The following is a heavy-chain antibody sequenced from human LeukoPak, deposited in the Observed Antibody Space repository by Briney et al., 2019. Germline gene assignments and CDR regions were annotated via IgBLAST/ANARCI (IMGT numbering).Heavy chain of an antibody. CDR2: IYYSGST. D-gene: IGHD3-10*01. Sequence: PSETLYLTCAVSGGSINSSSSYYWGWIRQPPGKGLEWIGRIYYSGSTYHNPSLKSRVTISVDTSKNQFSLKLRSVAAAATAVYYSARLPMAMGVFDYWGQGTLVTVSS. V-gene: IGHV4-39*01. CDR3: ARLPMAMGVFDY. CDR1: GGSINSSSSYY. J-gene: IGHJ4*02.